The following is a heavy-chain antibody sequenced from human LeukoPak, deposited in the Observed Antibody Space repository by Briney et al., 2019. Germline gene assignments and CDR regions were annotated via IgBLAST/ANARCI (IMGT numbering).Heavy chain of an antibody. CDR3: ASRIAAAGGHY. Sequence: SETLSLTCAVYGGSFSGYYWSWIRQPPGKGLEWIGEINHSGSTNYNPSLESRVTISVDTSKNQFSLKLSSVTAADTAVYYCASRIAAAGGHYWGQGTLVTVSS. J-gene: IGHJ4*02. V-gene: IGHV4-34*01. D-gene: IGHD6-13*01. CDR1: GGSFSGYY. CDR2: INHSGST.